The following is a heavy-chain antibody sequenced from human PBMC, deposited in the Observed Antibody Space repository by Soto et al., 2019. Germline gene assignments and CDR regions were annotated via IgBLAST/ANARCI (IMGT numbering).Heavy chain of an antibody. CDR1: GFTFSSYW. V-gene: IGHV3-7*01. CDR3: ARDRSYYDSSGYYGY. Sequence: PGGSLRLSCAASGFTFSSYWMSWVRQAPGKGLEWVANIKQDGSEKYYVDSVKGRFTISRDNAKNSLYLQMNSLRAEDTAVYYCARDRSYYDSSGYYGYWGQGTLVTV. CDR2: IKQDGSEK. D-gene: IGHD3-22*01. J-gene: IGHJ4*02.